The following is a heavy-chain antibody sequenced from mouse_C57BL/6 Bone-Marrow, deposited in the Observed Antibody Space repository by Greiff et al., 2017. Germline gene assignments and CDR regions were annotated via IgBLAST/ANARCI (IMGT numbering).Heavy chain of an antibody. Sequence: QVQLKQSGPELVRPGASVKISCKAPGYTFTSYWMQWVRQRPGQGLEWIGEIFPGNGSTYYNEKFKGKATLTVDTSSSTAYMQLSSLTSEDSAVYFCARSHYFGSSYAMDYWGQGTSVTVSS. CDR1: GYTFTSYW. CDR3: ARSHYFGSSYAMDY. CDR2: IFPGNGST. J-gene: IGHJ4*01. V-gene: IGHV1-56*01. D-gene: IGHD1-1*01.